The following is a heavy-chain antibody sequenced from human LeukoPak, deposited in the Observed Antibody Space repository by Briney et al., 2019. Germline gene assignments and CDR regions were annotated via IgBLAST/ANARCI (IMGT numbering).Heavy chain of an antibody. D-gene: IGHD1-1*01. CDR1: GRTLSSYA. J-gene: IGHJ3*02. CDR2: IIPIFGTA. V-gene: IGHV1-69*13. CDR3: ARGPIQPDAFDI. Sequence: SVKLSCKASGRTLSSYAISWVPQAPTQGLEWMGGIIPIFGTANYAQKFQGRVTITADESTSTDYMELSSLRSEDTAVYYCARGPIQPDAFDIWGQGTMVTVSS.